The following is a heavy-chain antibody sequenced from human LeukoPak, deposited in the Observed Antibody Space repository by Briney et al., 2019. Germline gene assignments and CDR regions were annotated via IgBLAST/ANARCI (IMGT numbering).Heavy chain of an antibody. CDR1: GGSVSSGSDY. CDR2: ISYSGST. CDR3: ARGQAALWFGEL. Sequence: TSETLSLTCTVSGGSVSSGSDYWSWIRQPPGKGLERIGHISYSGSTNYNPSLKSRVTISLDTSKNQLSLKLSSVTTADTAVYYCARGQAALWFGELWGQGTLVTVSS. J-gene: IGHJ4*02. V-gene: IGHV4-61*01. D-gene: IGHD3-10*01.